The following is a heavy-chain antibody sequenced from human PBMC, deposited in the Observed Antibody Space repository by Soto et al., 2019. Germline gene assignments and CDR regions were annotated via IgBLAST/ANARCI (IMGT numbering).Heavy chain of an antibody. D-gene: IGHD6-6*01. CDR2: IIPIFGTA. J-gene: IGHJ5*02. CDR1: EANFGSYA. Sequence: SVNVSWETYEANFGSYAMSWMRQAPGQGLEWXGGIIPIFGTANYAQKFQGRVTITADKFTSTGYMELSTLTSEDTAVYYCARKIAAKASGWFDPWGQGTLVTVSS. CDR3: ARKIAAKASGWFDP. V-gene: IGHV1-69*06.